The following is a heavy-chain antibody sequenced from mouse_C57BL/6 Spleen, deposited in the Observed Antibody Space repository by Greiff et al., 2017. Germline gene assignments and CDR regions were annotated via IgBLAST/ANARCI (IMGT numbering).Heavy chain of an antibody. CDR2: ISSGSSTI. D-gene: IGHD2-3*01. V-gene: IGHV5-17*01. Sequence: DVQLVESGGGLVKPGGSLKLSCAASGFTFSDYGMHWVRQAPEKGLEWVAYISSGSSTIYYADTVKGRFTISRDNAKNTLFLQMTSLRSEDTAMYYCARDDDGYYDYAMDYWGQGTSVTVSS. J-gene: IGHJ4*01. CDR3: ARDDDGYYDYAMDY. CDR1: GFTFSDYG.